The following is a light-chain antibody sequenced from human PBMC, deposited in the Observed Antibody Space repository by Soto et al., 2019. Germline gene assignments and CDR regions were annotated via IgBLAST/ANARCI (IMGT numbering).Light chain of an antibody. CDR2: AAS. CDR3: QKYNSAPRT. Sequence: DVQMTQSPSSLSASVGDRVTVTCRASQDIGNYLAWYQQKPGTVPKLLIYAASTLQLGVPSRFSGSGSGTAFTLTISSLQPEDVATYYCQKYNSAPRTFGPGPKVDIK. J-gene: IGKJ1*01. CDR1: QDIGNY. V-gene: IGKV1-27*01.